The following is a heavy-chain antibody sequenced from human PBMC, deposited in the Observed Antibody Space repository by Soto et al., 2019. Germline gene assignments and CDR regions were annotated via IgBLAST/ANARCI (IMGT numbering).Heavy chain of an antibody. J-gene: IGHJ4*02. CDR3: AHRGKTTPTTYFFDH. CDR2: IYWDDDK. Sequence: QITLKESGPTLVKPTQTLTLTCTFSGFSLDTSGVAVGWIRQPPGKTLEWLALIYWDDDKRYSPFLQSRLTITKDTSNNQVVLTLTNMDPVDTATYYCAHRGKTTPTTYFFDHWGQGTLVTVSS. D-gene: IGHD1-1*01. CDR1: GFSLDTSGVA. V-gene: IGHV2-5*02.